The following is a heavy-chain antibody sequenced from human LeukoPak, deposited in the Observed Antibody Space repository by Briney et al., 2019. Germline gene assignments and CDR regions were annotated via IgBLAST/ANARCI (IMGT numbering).Heavy chain of an antibody. Sequence: KSGGSLRLSCAGSGFSFSDAWMSWVRQPPGKGLEWVGRIKSKTAGGTTDYAEFVEGRFSISRDDSKDTLYLEMNSLKIEDTAVYYCATEYYGAYNYWGRGTVVTVSS. V-gene: IGHV3-15*01. CDR3: ATEYYGAYNY. J-gene: IGHJ4*02. CDR1: GFSFSDAW. D-gene: IGHD4-17*01. CDR2: IKSKTAGGTT.